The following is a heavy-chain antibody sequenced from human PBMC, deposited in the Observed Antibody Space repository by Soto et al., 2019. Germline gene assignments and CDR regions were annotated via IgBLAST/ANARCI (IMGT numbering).Heavy chain of an antibody. J-gene: IGHJ6*02. V-gene: IGHV4-39*01. CDR2: VYYGGST. Sequence: PSETLSLTCTVSGGSISSSSYYWGWIRQPPGKGLEWIGNVYYGGSTYYNPSLKSRVTISVETSKSQFSLKLSSVTAADTAVYYCAGGDYYHSSGYYFYYYITDVWGQGTTVTVSS. CDR1: GGSISSSSYY. CDR3: AGGDYYHSSGYYFYYYITDV. D-gene: IGHD3-22*01.